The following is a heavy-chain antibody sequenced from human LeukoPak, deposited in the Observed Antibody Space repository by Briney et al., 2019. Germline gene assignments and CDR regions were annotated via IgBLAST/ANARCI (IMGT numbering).Heavy chain of an antibody. Sequence: GGSLRLSCAASGFTFSDHYMDWVRQAPGKGLEWVGRTRNKANSYTTEYAASVKGRFTISRDDSKNSLYQQMNSLKTEDTAVYYCARDLEDGMDVWGQGTTVTVSS. V-gene: IGHV3-72*01. CDR1: GFTFSDHY. CDR3: ARDLEDGMDV. J-gene: IGHJ6*02. CDR2: TRNKANSYTT. D-gene: IGHD3-3*01.